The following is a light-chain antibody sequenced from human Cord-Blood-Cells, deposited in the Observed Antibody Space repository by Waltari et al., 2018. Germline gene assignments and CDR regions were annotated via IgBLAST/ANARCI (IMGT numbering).Light chain of an antibody. J-gene: IGKJ3*01. CDR2: CAS. CDR3: QQYGSSPLFT. CDR1: QSVSSSY. Sequence: DIVFTHSPGTLSLSPGERATLSCRASQSVSSSYLAWYQQKPGQAPRLLIDCASSRATGSPDRFSGGGSGTDFTLTISRLEPEDVAVYYCQQYGSSPLFTFGPGTKVEIK. V-gene: IGKV3-20*01.